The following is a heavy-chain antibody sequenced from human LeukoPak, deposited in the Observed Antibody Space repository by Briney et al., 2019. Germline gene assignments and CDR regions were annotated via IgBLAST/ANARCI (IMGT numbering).Heavy chain of an antibody. D-gene: IGHD3-22*01. J-gene: IGHJ2*01. CDR1: GGSISSYY. CDR2: IYYSGST. CDR3: ARDLVNYYDSSGYYPRGDRRYFDL. V-gene: IGHV4-59*01. Sequence: SETLSLTCTVSGGSISSYYWSWIRQPPGKGLEWIAYIYYSGSTNYNPSLKSRVTISVDTSKNQFSLNLSSVTAADTAVYYCARDLVNYYDSSGYYPRGDRRYFDLWGRGTLVTVSS.